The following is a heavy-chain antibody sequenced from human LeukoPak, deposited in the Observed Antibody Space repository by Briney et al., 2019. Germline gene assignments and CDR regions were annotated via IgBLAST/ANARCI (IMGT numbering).Heavy chain of an antibody. Sequence: GGSLRLSCAASGFTFSSYSMNLVRQAPGKGLEWVSSISSSSSYIYYADSVKGRFTISRDNAKNSLYLQMNSLRAEDTAVYYCAREWGDYYDSSGYPLPDYWGQGTLVTVSS. CDR3: AREWGDYYDSSGYPLPDY. D-gene: IGHD3-22*01. V-gene: IGHV3-21*01. CDR1: GFTFSSYS. CDR2: ISSSSSYI. J-gene: IGHJ4*02.